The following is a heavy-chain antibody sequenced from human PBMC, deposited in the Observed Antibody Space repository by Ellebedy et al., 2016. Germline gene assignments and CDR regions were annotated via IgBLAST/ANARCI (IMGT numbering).Heavy chain of an antibody. V-gene: IGHV1-2*02. J-gene: IGHJ4*02. D-gene: IGHD6-13*01. Sequence: ASVKVSXKASRYSFTGYFLHWVRQAPGQGLEWMGWINPSSGDTKFAQKFQGKVTMTRDTSITTAYMELSSLTSDDTAVYFCARDLFVGYSSSWGPDYWGQGTLVTVSS. CDR2: INPSSGDT. CDR1: RYSFTGYF. CDR3: ARDLFVGYSSSWGPDY.